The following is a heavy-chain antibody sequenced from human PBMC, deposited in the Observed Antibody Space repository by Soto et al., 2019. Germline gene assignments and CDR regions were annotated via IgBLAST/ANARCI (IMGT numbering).Heavy chain of an antibody. D-gene: IGHD3-3*01. CDR3: AKSQGEIFGVNYYYYGMDV. J-gene: IGHJ6*02. CDR1: GFTFSSYA. V-gene: IGHV3-23*01. CDR2: ISGSGGST. Sequence: GGSLRLSCAASGFTFSSYAMSWVRQAPGKGLEWVSAISGSGGSTYYADSVKGRFTISRDNSKNTLYLQMNSLRAEDTAVYYCAKSQGEIFGVNYYYYGMDVWGQGTTVTVSS.